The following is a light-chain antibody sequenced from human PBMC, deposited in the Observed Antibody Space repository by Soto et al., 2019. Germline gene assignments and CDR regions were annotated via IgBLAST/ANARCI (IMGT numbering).Light chain of an antibody. CDR3: QQYNNWPQT. V-gene: IGKV3-15*01. CDR2: RAS. Sequence: EIVLTQSPATLSVSPGERATLSCRASQSISRNLAWYQQKPGQAPRLLVYRASTRATGIPARFSGSGSGTEFTLSISSLQPDDSALYYCQQYNNWPQTFGRGTKVEVK. CDR1: QSISRN. J-gene: IGKJ1*01.